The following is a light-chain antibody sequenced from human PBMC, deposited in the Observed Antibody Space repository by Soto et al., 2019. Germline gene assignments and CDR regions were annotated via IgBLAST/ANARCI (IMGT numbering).Light chain of an antibody. V-gene: IGLV2-23*01. CDR2: EGS. CDR3: CSYADTSTYV. J-gene: IGLJ1*01. Sequence: QSALTQPASVSGSPGQSITISCTGTSSDVGGYKYVSWYQKHPGKAPKVIIFEGSSRPAGVSNRFSRAKSGNTASLTISGLQAEDEGDYYCCSYADTSTYVFGTGTKLTVL. CDR1: SSDVGGYKY.